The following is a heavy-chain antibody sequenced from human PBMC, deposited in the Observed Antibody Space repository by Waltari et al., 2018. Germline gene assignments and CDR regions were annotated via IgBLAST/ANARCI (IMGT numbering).Heavy chain of an antibody. J-gene: IGHJ3*02. V-gene: IGHV1-2*06. CDR2: INPNSGGT. CDR3: ARGFWPIVGAPYRAHDAFDI. D-gene: IGHD1-26*01. CDR1: GYTFTGYY. Sequence: QVQLVQSGAEVKKPGASVKVSCKASGYTFTGYYMHWVRQAPGQGLEWMGRINPNSGGTNYAQKFQGRVTMTRDTSISTAYMELSRLRSDDTAVYYCARGFWPIVGAPYRAHDAFDIWGQGTMVTVSS.